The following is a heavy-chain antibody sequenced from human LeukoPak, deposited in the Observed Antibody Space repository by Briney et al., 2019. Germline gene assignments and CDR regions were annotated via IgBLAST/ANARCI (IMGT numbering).Heavy chain of an antibody. CDR2: ISGSGGST. Sequence: GGSLRLSCAASGFTFSSYVMSWVRQAPGKGLEWVSGISGSGGSTYYADSAKGRFTISRDNSKNTLYLQMNSLRAEDTAVYYCAKDVVPGTYWGQGTLVTVSS. CDR1: GFTFSSYV. CDR3: AKDVVPGTY. V-gene: IGHV3-23*01. J-gene: IGHJ4*02. D-gene: IGHD1-7*01.